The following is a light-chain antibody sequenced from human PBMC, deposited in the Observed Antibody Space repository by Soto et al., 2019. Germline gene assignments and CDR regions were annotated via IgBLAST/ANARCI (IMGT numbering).Light chain of an antibody. J-gene: IGLJ1*01. CDR2: EVS. Sequence: QSALTQPSSASGSPGQSVTISCTGTSSDIGAYDYVSWYQQHPGKVPKLMIYEVSKRPSGVPDRFSASKSGNTASLTVSGLQAEDEADYYCSSHGGANNFYVFGTGTKATVL. CDR3: SSHGGANNFYV. CDR1: SSDIGAYDY. V-gene: IGLV2-8*01.